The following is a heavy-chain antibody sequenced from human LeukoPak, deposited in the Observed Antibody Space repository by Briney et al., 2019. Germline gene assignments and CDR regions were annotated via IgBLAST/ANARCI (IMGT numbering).Heavy chain of an antibody. Sequence: SETLSLTRIVSGGSLSSTSSYWGWLRQPAGEGLEWIGGIYYSRSAYYIPDLKTLVTISVDTSNNQYSMKLSSVTAAVTALYYCAREVKWHMDVWGKGTTVTVSS. CDR1: GGSLSSTSSY. CDR2: IYYSRSA. J-gene: IGHJ6*03. CDR3: AREVKWHMDV. D-gene: IGHD1-26*01. V-gene: IGHV4-39*07.